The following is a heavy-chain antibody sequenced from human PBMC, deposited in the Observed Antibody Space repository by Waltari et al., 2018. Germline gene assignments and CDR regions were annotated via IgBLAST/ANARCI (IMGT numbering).Heavy chain of an antibody. CDR2: MNPNRGNE. Sequence: QVQLVQSGAEVKKPGASVKVSCKASGYTFTSYDINWVRQATGQGLEWMGWMNPNRGNESYGQKCQGRVTITRNTSISTADMERSSLRSEDTAVYYCARGEADTAPGFDPWGQGTLVTVSS. J-gene: IGHJ5*02. CDR3: ARGEADTAPGFDP. D-gene: IGHD5-18*01. V-gene: IGHV1-8*03. CDR1: GYTFTSYD.